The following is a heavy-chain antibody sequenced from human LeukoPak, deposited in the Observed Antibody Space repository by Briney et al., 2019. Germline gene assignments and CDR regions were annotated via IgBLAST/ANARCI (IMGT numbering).Heavy chain of an antibody. Sequence: SETLSLTCTVSGGSTSSGNYYWSWIRQHPGKGLEWIGYIYYSGRTYYNPSLKSRVTISVDTSKNQFSLKLSSVTAADTAVYYCARGRIVPAAMGGRWFDPWGQGTLVTVSS. CDR3: ARGRIVPAAMGGRWFDP. D-gene: IGHD2-2*01. CDR1: GGSTSSGNYY. CDR2: IYYSGRT. J-gene: IGHJ5*02. V-gene: IGHV4-31*03.